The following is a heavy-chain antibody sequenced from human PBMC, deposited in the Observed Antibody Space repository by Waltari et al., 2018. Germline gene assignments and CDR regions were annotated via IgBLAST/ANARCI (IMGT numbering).Heavy chain of an antibody. J-gene: IGHJ4*02. D-gene: IGHD3-10*01. CDR3: AKERRELAAPLYDFDY. V-gene: IGHV3-30*18. Sequence: QVQLVESGGGVVQPGRSLRLSCAASGFTFSSYGMHWVRQAPGKGREGVAVISYDGSNKYEAVPVQGRFTISRENAKNTRYLQMNSLRAEDTAVYYCAKERRELAAPLYDFDYWGQGTLVTVSS. CDR2: ISYDGSNK. CDR1: GFTFSSYG.